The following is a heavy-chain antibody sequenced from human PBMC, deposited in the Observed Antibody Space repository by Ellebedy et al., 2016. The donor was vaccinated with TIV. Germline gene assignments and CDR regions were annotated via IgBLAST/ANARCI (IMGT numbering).Heavy chain of an antibody. CDR1: GFTFSTSW. J-gene: IGHJ4*02. CDR2: MNGDGNER. V-gene: IGHV3-7*01. D-gene: IGHD1-1*01. CDR3: TKDGSGTMNF. Sequence: GESLKIPCAVSGFTFSTSWMSWVRQAPGQGLEWVANMNGDGNERYYVDSVEGRFTISRDNTRNSLSLQMNSLRADDTAVYYCTKDGSGTMNFWGQGTLVTVSS.